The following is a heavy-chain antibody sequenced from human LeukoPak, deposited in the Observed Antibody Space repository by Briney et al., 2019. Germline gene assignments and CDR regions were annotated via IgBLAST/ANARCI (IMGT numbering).Heavy chain of an antibody. Sequence: PGGSLRLSCAASGFTFSSYGMHWVRQAPGKGLEWVAVISYDGSNKYYADSVKGRFTISRDNSKNTPYLQMNSLRAEDTAVYYCAKGGVLWFGELLPHYYFDYWGQGTLVTVSS. J-gene: IGHJ4*02. CDR3: AKGGVLWFGELLPHYYFDY. D-gene: IGHD3-10*01. CDR1: GFTFSSYG. CDR2: ISYDGSNK. V-gene: IGHV3-30*18.